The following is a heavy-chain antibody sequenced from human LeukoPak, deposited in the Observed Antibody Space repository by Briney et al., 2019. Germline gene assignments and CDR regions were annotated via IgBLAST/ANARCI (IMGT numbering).Heavy chain of an antibody. CDR2: ISSSSSYI. J-gene: IGHJ4*02. V-gene: IGHV3-21*01. D-gene: IGHD3-16*01. Sequence: GGSLRLSCAASGFTFSSYSMNWVRQAPGKGLEWVSSISSSSSYIYYADSVKGRFTISRDNAKNSLYLQMNSLRVEDTAVYYCAKGSESWGLPYFDYWGQGTLVTVSS. CDR3: AKGSESWGLPYFDY. CDR1: GFTFSSYS.